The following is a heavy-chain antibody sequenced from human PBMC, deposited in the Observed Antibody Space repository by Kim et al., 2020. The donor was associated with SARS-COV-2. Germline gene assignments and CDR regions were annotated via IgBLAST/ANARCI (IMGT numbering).Heavy chain of an antibody. V-gene: IGHV4-39*07. Sequence: LKSRVTISVDPSKNQFSLKLSSVTAADTAGYYCARDGGYGGYDPEYYFDYWGQGTLVTVSS. D-gene: IGHD5-12*01. J-gene: IGHJ4*02. CDR3: ARDGGYGGYDPEYYFDY.